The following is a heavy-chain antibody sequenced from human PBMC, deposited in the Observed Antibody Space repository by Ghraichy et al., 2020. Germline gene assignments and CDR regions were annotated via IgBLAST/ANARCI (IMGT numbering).Heavy chain of an antibody. D-gene: IGHD2-15*01. J-gene: IGHJ5*02. CDR3: ARHQKLLPIAMVWFDP. CDR2: INPNSGGT. CDR1: GYTFNGYD. V-gene: IGHV1-2*02. Sequence: ASVKVSCKASGYTFNGYDIHWVRQAPGQGLEWMGWINPNSGGTNYAQKFQGRVTMTRDTSISTAYMELSRLRPDDTAVYFCARHQKLLPIAMVWFDPWGQGTPVTVSS.